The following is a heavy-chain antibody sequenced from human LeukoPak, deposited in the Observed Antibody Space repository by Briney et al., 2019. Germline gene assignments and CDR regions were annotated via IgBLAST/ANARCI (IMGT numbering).Heavy chain of an antibody. Sequence: GASVKVSCKASGYTFTSYYIHWVRQAPGQGLEWMGWINPNSGGTNYAQKFQGRVTMTRDTSINTAYMEVSRLRSDDTAVYYCARVPVVGAYWPDYWGQGTLVTVSS. J-gene: IGHJ4*02. CDR3: ARVPVVGAYWPDY. CDR2: INPNSGGT. V-gene: IGHV1-2*02. D-gene: IGHD2-15*01. CDR1: GYTFTSYY.